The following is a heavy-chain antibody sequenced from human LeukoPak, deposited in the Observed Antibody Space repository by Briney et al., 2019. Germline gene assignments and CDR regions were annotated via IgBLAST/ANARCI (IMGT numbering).Heavy chain of an antibody. J-gene: IGHJ6*03. CDR2: INHSGST. Sequence: SETLSLTCAVYGGSFSGYYWSWIRQPPGKGLEWNAEINHSGSTNYNPSLKSRVTISVDTSKNQFSLKLSSVTAADTAVYYCARLIRGYGSGSYYMPARYYYYMDVWGKGTTVTISS. CDR3: ARLIRGYGSGSYYMPARYYYYMDV. CDR1: GGSFSGYY. V-gene: IGHV4-34*01. D-gene: IGHD3-10*01.